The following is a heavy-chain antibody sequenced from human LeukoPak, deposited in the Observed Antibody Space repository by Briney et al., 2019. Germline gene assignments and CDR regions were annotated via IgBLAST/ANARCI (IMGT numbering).Heavy chain of an antibody. CDR3: ARHGVRWFRDLLYAFDI. V-gene: IGHV4-39*01. J-gene: IGHJ3*02. CDR2: IYYSGST. D-gene: IGHD3-10*01. Sequence: SETLSLTCTVSGGSISSSSYYWGWIRQPPGKGLEWIGSIYYSGSTYYNPSLKSRVTISVDTSKNQFSLKLSSVTAADTAVYYCARHGVRWFRDLLYAFDIWGQGTMVTVSS. CDR1: GGSISSSSYY.